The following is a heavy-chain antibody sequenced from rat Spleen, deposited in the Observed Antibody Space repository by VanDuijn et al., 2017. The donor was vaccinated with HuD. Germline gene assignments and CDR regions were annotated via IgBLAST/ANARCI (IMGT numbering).Heavy chain of an antibody. CDR1: GFTFSDYN. CDR2: IIYDGSRT. V-gene: IGHV5S10*01. Sequence: EVQLVESGGGLVQPGRSLKLSCAASGFTFSDYNMAWVRQAPKKGLEWVATIIYDGSRTYYRDSVKGRFTISRDNAKSTLYLQMDSLRSEDTATYYCARRAGYYGYNPYYVMDAWGQGASVTVSS. J-gene: IGHJ4*01. D-gene: IGHD1-9*01. CDR3: ARRAGYYGYNPYYVMDA.